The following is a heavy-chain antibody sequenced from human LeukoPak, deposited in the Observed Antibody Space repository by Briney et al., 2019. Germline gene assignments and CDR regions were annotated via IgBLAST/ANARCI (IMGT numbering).Heavy chain of an antibody. J-gene: IGHJ4*02. CDR1: GFTFSSYA. D-gene: IGHD3-16*01. V-gene: IGHV3-23*01. CDR3: AKAVGPVVSGQGLWGYGLATPYYLDY. CDR2: ISGSGVST. Sequence: AGGSLRLSCAASGFTFSSYAMSWVRQAPGKGLEWVSAISGSGVSTYYADSVKGRFTISRDNSKNTLYLHMHSLRDEDTAVYYCAKAVGPVVSGQGLWGYGLATPYYLDYWGQGTLVTVSS.